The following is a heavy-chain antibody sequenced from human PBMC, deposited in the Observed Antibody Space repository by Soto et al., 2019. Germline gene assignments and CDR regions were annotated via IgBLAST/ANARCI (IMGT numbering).Heavy chain of an antibody. V-gene: IGHV5-51*01. J-gene: IGHJ3*02. CDR2: IYPGDSDT. CDR1: GYSFTSYW. Sequence: LGESLKISCKGSGYSFTSYWIGWVLQMPWKGLEWMGIIYPGDSDTRYSPSFQGQVTISADKSISTAYLQWSSLKASDTAMYYCARNYYDSSGYPNFAFDIWGQGTMVTVSS. CDR3: ARNYYDSSGYPNFAFDI. D-gene: IGHD3-22*01.